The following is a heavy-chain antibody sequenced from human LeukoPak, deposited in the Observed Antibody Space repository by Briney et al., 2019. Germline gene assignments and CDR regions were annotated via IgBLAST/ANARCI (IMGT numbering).Heavy chain of an antibody. CDR2: IYYSGST. CDR1: GGSISSYY. J-gene: IGHJ4*02. Sequence: SETLSLTCTVSGGSISSYYWSWIRQPPGKGLEWIGYIYYSGSTNYNPSLKSRVTISVDTSKNQFSLKLSSVTAADTAVCYCARVDILTGYTLDYWGQGTLVTVSS. D-gene: IGHD3-9*01. V-gene: IGHV4-59*01. CDR3: ARVDILTGYTLDY.